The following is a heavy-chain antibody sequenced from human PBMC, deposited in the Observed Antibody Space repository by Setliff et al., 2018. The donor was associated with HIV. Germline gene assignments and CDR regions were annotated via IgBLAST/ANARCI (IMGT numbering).Heavy chain of an antibody. Sequence: SETLSLTCAVYNVAISSNSYYWGWIRQPPGKGLEWLGEINHSGRAKYNPSLKSRASISADTSKNQFSLRLTSVTAADTAVYYCARGAPYCNHGICHLFDYWGHGNLVTVSS. CDR3: ARGAPYCNHGICHLFDY. V-gene: IGHV4-34*01. CDR1: NVAISSNSYY. CDR2: INHSGRA. D-gene: IGHD2-8*01. J-gene: IGHJ4*01.